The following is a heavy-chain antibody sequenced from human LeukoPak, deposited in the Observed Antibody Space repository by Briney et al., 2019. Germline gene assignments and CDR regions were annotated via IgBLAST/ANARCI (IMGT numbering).Heavy chain of an antibody. CDR1: GVTFSSNG. CDR3: AREVIDYGYYFDY. J-gene: IGHJ4*02. CDR2: IWYDGSNK. D-gene: IGHD4-17*01. V-gene: IGHV3-33*01. Sequence: GKSPRLSCAASGVTFSSNGIHRGWQGPRQGQGLVAVIWYDGSNKYYAHSVKGRFTISRDNSKNTLYLQMNSLRAEDTAVYYCAREVIDYGYYFDYWGQGTLVTVSS.